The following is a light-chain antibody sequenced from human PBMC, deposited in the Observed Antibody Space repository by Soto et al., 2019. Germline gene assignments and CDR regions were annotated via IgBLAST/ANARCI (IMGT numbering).Light chain of an antibody. Sequence: EIVMTQSPATLSVSPGERATLSCRASQSVSSYLAWCQQKPGQAPRLLIYGASTRATGIPARFSGSGSGTEFTLTISSLQSEDFTVYYCQQYNNWPPITFGQGTRLEIK. J-gene: IGKJ5*01. V-gene: IGKV3D-15*01. CDR3: QQYNNWPPIT. CDR1: QSVSSY. CDR2: GAS.